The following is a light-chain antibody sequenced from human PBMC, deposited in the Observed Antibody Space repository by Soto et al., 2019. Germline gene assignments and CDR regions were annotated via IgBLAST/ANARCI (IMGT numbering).Light chain of an antibody. CDR2: DNN. J-gene: IGLJ1*01. V-gene: IGLV1-51*01. Sequence: QSVLTQPPSVSAAPGQKVTISCSGSSSNIGSNYVSWYQQLPGTAPKVLIYDNNKRPSGIPDRFSGSKSGTSATLGITGLQTGDEADYCCGTWDSTLSAGVFGTGTKGTVL. CDR3: GTWDSTLSAGV. CDR1: SSNIGSNY.